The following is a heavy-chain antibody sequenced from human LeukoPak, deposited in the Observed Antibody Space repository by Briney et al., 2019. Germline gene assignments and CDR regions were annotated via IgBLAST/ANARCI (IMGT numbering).Heavy chain of an antibody. V-gene: IGHV3-30*04. CDR1: GFTFSSYV. D-gene: IGHD3-10*01. Sequence: PGRSLRLSCAASGFTFSSYVMHWVRQAPGKGLEWVAIISYDGSNEYYADSVKGRFTISRDNSKNTLYLQMNSLRAEDTAVYYCAKYMIRGVIPRGSFDYWGQGTLVTVSS. CDR3: AKYMIRGVIPRGSFDY. CDR2: ISYDGSNE. J-gene: IGHJ4*02.